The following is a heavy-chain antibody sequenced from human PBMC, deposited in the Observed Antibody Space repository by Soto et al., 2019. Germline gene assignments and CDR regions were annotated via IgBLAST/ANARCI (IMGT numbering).Heavy chain of an antibody. CDR2: IYYSGST. CDR1: DGKIRSYQ. V-gene: IGHV4-59*08. J-gene: IGHJ4*02. Sequence: SETLSLTPSVSDGKIRSYQWRWIRQPPGKGLERIGYIYYSGSTNYNPSLKSRVTISVDTSKNQFSLKLSSVTAADTAVYYCARHAYSRASYYFDYWGQGTLVTVSS. D-gene: IGHD6-13*01. CDR3: ARHAYSRASYYFDY.